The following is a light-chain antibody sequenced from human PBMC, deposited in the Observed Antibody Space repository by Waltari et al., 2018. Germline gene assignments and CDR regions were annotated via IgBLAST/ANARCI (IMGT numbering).Light chain of an antibody. CDR1: SGHSSNV. Sequence: QLVVTQSPSASASLGASDKLTCTLSSGHSSNVIAWLQQHPERGPRYLMKVNSAGSHSKGAEIPDRFSGSGSGAERYRTICNLQSGDEADYYCQTGGHGTWVFGGGTKLTVL. CDR2: VNSAGSH. J-gene: IGLJ3*02. CDR3: QTGGHGTWV. V-gene: IGLV4-69*01.